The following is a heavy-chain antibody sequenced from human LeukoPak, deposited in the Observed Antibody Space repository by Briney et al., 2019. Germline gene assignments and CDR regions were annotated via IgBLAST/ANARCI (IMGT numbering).Heavy chain of an antibody. D-gene: IGHD3-22*01. V-gene: IGHV3-33*01. J-gene: IGHJ3*02. CDR2: LRYDGSNK. CDR3: ARGDYYDSSGYYFPDAFDI. CDR1: GFTFSSYG. Sequence: GGSLRLSCAASGFTFSSYGMHWVRQAPGKGLEWVAVLRYDGSNKYYVDSVQGRFTISRDNSKITLYLQMSSLRAEDTAVYYCARGDYYDSSGYYFPDAFDIWGQGTMVTVSS.